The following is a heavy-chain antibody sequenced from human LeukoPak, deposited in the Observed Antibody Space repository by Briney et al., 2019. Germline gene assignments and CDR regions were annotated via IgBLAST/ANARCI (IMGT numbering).Heavy chain of an antibody. CDR2: TYYRSKWYN. D-gene: IGHD2-15*01. V-gene: IGHV6-1*01. Sequence: SQTLSLTCAISGDSFSTNSAAWDWIRQSPSRGLEWLVRTYYRSKWYNDYAVSVKSRIAINPDTSKNQFSLLLNSVTPEDTAVYYCARDMGVFSKWSKYDYWGQGTLVTVSS. CDR1: GDSFSTNSAA. CDR3: ARDMGVFSKWSKYDY. J-gene: IGHJ4*02.